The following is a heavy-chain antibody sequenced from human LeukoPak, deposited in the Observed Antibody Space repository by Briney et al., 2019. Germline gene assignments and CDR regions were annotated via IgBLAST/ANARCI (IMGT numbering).Heavy chain of an antibody. CDR3: ARATRGGYDGYFDY. Sequence: ASVKVSCKASGYTFTSYDINWVRQATGQGLEWMGWMNPNSGNTGYAQKFQGRVTITRNTSISTAYMELSSLRSEDTAVYYCARATRGGYDGYFDYWGQGTLVTVSS. CDR1: GYTFTSYD. D-gene: IGHD5-12*01. CDR2: MNPNSGNT. V-gene: IGHV1-8*03. J-gene: IGHJ4*02.